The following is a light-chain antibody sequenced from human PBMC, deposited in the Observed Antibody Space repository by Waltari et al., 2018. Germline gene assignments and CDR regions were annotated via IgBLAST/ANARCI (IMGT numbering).Light chain of an antibody. V-gene: IGKV3-11*01. J-gene: IGKJ4*01. Sequence: EIVLTQSPATLSLSPGERATLSCRASQSVSSYLAWYQQKPGQAPRLLIYDASNRATGIPARFSGSGSGTDFTLTISSLEPEDFAVYYCQQYSSNPLTFGGGTKVEIK. CDR3: QQYSSNPLT. CDR2: DAS. CDR1: QSVSSY.